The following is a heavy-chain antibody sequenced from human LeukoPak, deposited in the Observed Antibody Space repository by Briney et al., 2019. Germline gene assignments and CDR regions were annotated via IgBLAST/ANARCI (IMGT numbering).Heavy chain of an antibody. CDR2: ISSSGSTM. CDR1: GFTFSSYE. Sequence: PGGSLRLSCAASGFTFSSYEMNWVRQAPGKGLEWVSYISSSGSTMYFADSVKGRFTISRDNAKNSLYLQMNSLRAEDTAVYYCARASYLGSSPDYWGQGTLVTVSS. V-gene: IGHV3-48*03. D-gene: IGHD6-6*01. J-gene: IGHJ4*02. CDR3: ARASYLGSSPDY.